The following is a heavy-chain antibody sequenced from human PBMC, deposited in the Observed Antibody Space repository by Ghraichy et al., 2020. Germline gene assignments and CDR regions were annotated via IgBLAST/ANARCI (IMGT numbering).Heavy chain of an antibody. D-gene: IGHD2-15*01. V-gene: IGHV3-21*01. J-gene: IGHJ4*02. Sequence: LSLTCAASGFTFSSYRMNWVRRAPGKGLEWVSFISSSSSYIEYADSVKGRFTISRDNAKNSLYLQMNSLRAEDTAVYYCARDPGYCSGGRCYLEQFDYWGQGTLVTVSS. CDR3: ARDPGYCSGGRCYLEQFDY. CDR2: ISSSSSYI. CDR1: GFTFSSYR.